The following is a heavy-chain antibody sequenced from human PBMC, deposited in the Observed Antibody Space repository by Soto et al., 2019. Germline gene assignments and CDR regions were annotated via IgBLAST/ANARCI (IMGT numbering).Heavy chain of an antibody. CDR3: ARDLRAVGMASRFDP. J-gene: IGHJ5*02. CDR1: GFTFGDYY. Sequence: QVQLVESGGGLVKPGGSLRLSCAASGFTFGDYYMTWIRQAPGKGLEWVSFIGHRGTGIYYADSVKGRFTIFRDNAKNSLYLQMNSLRAEDTAMYYCARDLRAVGMASRFDPWGQGTLVTVSS. V-gene: IGHV3-11*01. D-gene: IGHD6-13*01. CDR2: IGHRGTGI.